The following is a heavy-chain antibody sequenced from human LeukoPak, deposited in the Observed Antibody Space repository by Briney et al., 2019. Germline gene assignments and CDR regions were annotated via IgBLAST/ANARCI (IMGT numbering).Heavy chain of an antibody. J-gene: IGHJ4*02. V-gene: IGHV4-59*13. CDR3: ARDRSAAPADY. Sequence: SETLSPTCTVSGGSITNNYWAWIRQPPGKGLEWIGYTHDSGNSNYNPSLRSRVTISIDTSKNQFSLKLTSVTAADTAVYYCARDRSAAPADYWGQGTLVTVSS. CDR1: GGSITNNY. D-gene: IGHD6-13*01. CDR2: THDSGNS.